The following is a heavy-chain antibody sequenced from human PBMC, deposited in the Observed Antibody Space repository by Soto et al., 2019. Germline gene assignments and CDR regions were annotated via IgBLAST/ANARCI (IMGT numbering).Heavy chain of an antibody. J-gene: IGHJ5*02. CDR3: ARNSSSGSRNWFDP. CDR1: GGSINSSSYF. D-gene: IGHD6-19*01. CDR2: IYCSGST. V-gene: IGHV4-39*01. Sequence: LSLTCSVSGGSINSSSYFWGWVRQPPGKGLEWIGSIYCSGSTYYNPSLRSRVTISVDTSKNQFSLKLSSVTAADTAVFYCARNSSSGSRNWFDPCGQGTLVTVSS.